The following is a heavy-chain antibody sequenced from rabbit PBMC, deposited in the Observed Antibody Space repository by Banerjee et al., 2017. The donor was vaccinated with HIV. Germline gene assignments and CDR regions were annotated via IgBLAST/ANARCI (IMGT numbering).Heavy chain of an antibody. CDR1: GFSFSNYYY. V-gene: IGHV1S40*01. D-gene: IGHD4-1*01. CDR3: ARLGWIGVEFNL. J-gene: IGHJ4*01. CDR2: IYVGSVGNT. Sequence: QSLEESGGDLVKPGASLTLTCTASGFSFSNYYYMCWVRQAPGKGLEWIACIYVGSVGNTYYASWAKGRFTISKTSSTTVTLQMTSLTAADTATYFCARLGWIGVEFNLWGPGTLVTVS.